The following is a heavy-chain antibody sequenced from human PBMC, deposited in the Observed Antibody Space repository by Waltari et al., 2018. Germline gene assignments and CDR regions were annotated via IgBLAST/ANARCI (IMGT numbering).Heavy chain of an antibody. V-gene: IGHV4-31*03. Sequence: QVQLQESGPGLVKPSQTLSLTCTVSGGSISSGGYYWSWIRQHPGKGLEWIGYIYYSGSTYYNPSLKSRVTISVDTSKNQFSLKLSAVTAAATAVYYCARGNPKTVVGPTEGAFDIWGQGTMVTVSS. J-gene: IGHJ3*02. CDR2: IYYSGST. D-gene: IGHD2-21*01. CDR1: GGSISSGGYY. CDR3: ARGNPKTVVGPTEGAFDI.